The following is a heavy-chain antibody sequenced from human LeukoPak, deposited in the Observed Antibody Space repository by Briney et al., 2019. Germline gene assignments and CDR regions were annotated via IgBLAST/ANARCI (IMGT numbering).Heavy chain of an antibody. Sequence: KPSETLSLTCTVSDGSISSHYWSWIRQPPGKGLEWIGHFAYSGTTSYNASLKSRVTISVDTSKNQFSLKLTSVTAADTAVYYCARPHSSGWYGVYNIWGQGTMVTVSS. CDR3: ARPHSSGWYGVYNI. V-gene: IGHV4-59*08. CDR2: FAYSGTT. D-gene: IGHD6-19*01. J-gene: IGHJ3*02. CDR1: DGSISSHY.